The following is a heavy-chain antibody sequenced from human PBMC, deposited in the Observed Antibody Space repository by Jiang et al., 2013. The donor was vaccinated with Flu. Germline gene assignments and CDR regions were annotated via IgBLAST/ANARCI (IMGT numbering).Heavy chain of an antibody. V-gene: IGHV1-46*03. CDR3: ARKYHGSGSGDWLDP. Sequence: QLVESGAEVKKPGASVKVSCKASGYTFTSYYIHWVRQAPGQGLEWMGIINPSGGSSGSTSYAQKFLGRVTMTRDTSTSTVYMELSSLRSEDTAVYYCARKYHGSGSGDWLDPWGQGTLVTVSS. D-gene: IGHD3-10*01. J-gene: IGHJ5*02. CDR2: INPSGGSSGST. CDR1: GYTFTSYY.